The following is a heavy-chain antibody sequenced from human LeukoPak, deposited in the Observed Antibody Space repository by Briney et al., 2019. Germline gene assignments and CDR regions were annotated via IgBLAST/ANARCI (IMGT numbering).Heavy chain of an antibody. V-gene: IGHV1-8*03. CDR2: MNPNSGNT. Sequence: ASVKVSCKASGGTFSSYAISWVRQAPGQGLEWMGGMNPNSGNTGFAKNFQGRATITRDTSISTAYMELSSLRAEDTAVYYCARIVSFEVVTSPRAFDIWGQGTMVTVSS. CDR1: GGTFSSYA. J-gene: IGHJ3*02. CDR3: ARIVSFEVVTSPRAFDI. D-gene: IGHD2-21*02.